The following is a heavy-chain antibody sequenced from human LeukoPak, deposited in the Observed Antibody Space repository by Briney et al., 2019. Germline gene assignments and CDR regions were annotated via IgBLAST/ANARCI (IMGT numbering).Heavy chain of an antibody. Sequence: GGSLRLSCAASGFTFDTYPMHWVRQAPGKGLEFVSSITSDSGHTFYADSVKGRFTISRDNSKNTLYLQMGSLRPGDMGVYYCARDRTSGWSFDFWGQGTLVTVSS. J-gene: IGHJ4*02. V-gene: IGHV3-64*02. D-gene: IGHD6-19*01. CDR2: ITSDSGHT. CDR3: ARDRTSGWSFDF. CDR1: GFTFDTYP.